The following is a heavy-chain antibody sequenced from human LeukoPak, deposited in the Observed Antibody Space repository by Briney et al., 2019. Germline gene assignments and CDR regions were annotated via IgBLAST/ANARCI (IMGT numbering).Heavy chain of an antibody. D-gene: IGHD2-8*01. CDR3: AKDRSCTNDICHGEFDY. CDR2: ISGSGGST. V-gene: IGHV3-23*01. CDR1: GFTFSSYA. J-gene: IGHJ4*02. Sequence: PGGSLRLSCAASGFTFSSYAVSWVRQAPGKGLEWVSSISGSGGSTYSADSVKGRFTISRDNSKNTLYLQMNSLRAEDTALYYCAKDRSCTNDICHGEFDYWGRGTLVTVSS.